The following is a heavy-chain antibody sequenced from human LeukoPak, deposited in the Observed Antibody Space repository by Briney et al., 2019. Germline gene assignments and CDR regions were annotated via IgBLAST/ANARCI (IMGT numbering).Heavy chain of an antibody. CDR3: AKFITGAYWFDP. CDR2: ISGSGGST. V-gene: IGHV3-23*01. D-gene: IGHD1-20*01. CDR1: GFTFSSHA. J-gene: IGHJ5*02. Sequence: PGGSLRLSCAASGFTFSSHAMSWVRQAPGKGLEWVSAISGSGGSTYYADSVKGRFTISRDNSKNTLYLQMNSLRAEDTAVCYCAKFITGAYWFDPWGQGTLVTVSS.